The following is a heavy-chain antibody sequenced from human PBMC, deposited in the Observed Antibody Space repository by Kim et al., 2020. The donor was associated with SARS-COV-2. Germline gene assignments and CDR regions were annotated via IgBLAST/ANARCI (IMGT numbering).Heavy chain of an antibody. J-gene: IGHJ6*02. CDR3: AREGGYCSGGSCYDGGNGMDV. CDR2: IYTSGST. D-gene: IGHD2-15*01. Sequence: SETLSLTCTVSGGSISSGSYYWSWIRQPAGKGLEWIGRIYTSGSTNYNPSLKSRVTISVDTSKNQFSLKLSSVTAADTAVYYCAREGGYCSGGSCYDGGNGMDVWGQGTTVTVSS. CDR1: GGSISSGSYY. V-gene: IGHV4-61*02.